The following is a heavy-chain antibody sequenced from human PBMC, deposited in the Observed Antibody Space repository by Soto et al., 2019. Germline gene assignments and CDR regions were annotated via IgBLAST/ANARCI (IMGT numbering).Heavy chain of an antibody. CDR2: ISYDESNK. Sequence: QVQLVESGGGVVQPGRSLRLSCAASGFTFSTYDLHWVRQAPGKGLEWVAVISYDESNKDYADSVKGRFTISRDNSKNTLYLQMNSLRAEDTAAYYCGKDRSTVSVDGVAVWGQGTTVTVSS. V-gene: IGHV3-30*18. CDR1: GFTFSTYD. D-gene: IGHD4-4*01. J-gene: IGHJ6*02. CDR3: GKDRSTVSVDGVAV.